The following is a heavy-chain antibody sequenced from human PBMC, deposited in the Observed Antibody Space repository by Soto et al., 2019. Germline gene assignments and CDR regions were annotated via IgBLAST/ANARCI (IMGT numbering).Heavy chain of an antibody. CDR2: IIPIFGTA. D-gene: IGHD6-19*01. J-gene: IGHJ5*02. Sequence: QVQLVQSGAEVKKPGSSVKVSSKASGGTFSSYAISWVRQAPGQGLEWMGGIIPIFGTANYAQKFQGRFTITADESTSTACMELSSLRSEDTAVYYCARDPGIAVAGTPFWFDPWGQGTLVTVSS. CDR1: GGTFSSYA. CDR3: ARDPGIAVAGTPFWFDP. V-gene: IGHV1-69*01.